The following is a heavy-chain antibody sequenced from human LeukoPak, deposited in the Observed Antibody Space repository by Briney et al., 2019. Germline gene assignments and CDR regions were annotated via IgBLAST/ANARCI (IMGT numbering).Heavy chain of an antibody. V-gene: IGHV4-59*08. D-gene: IGHD3-10*01. J-gene: IGHJ4*02. CDR1: GGPISGYY. CDR2: IYNSGST. CDR3: ARYGSGTYPRFDY. Sequence: PSEALSLTCTVSGGPISGYYWSWIRQSPGKGLEWIAYIYNSGSTNYNPSLQSRVTISVDTSKNQFSLNLSSVTAADTAVYYCARYGSGTYPRFDYWGQGTLVTVSS.